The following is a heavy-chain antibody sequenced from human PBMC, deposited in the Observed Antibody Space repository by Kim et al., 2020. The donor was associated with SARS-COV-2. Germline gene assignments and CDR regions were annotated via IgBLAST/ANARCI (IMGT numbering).Heavy chain of an antibody. CDR1: GFTFSNAW. Sequence: GGSLRLSCAASGFTFSNAWMSWVRQAPGKGLEWVGRIKSKTDGGTTDYAAPVKGRFTISRDDSKNTLYLQMNSLKTEDTAVYYCTTLYVPAATGNYWGQGTLVTVSS. CDR3: TTLYVPAATGNY. CDR2: IKSKTDGGTT. J-gene: IGHJ4*02. V-gene: IGHV3-15*01. D-gene: IGHD2-2*01.